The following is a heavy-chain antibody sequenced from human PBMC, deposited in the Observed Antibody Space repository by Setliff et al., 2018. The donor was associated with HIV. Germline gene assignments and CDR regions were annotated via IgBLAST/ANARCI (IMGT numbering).Heavy chain of an antibody. Sequence: PGGSLRLSCAASGFAFSGHQMSWVRQAPGKGLEWVAKIKQDGSDKYYVDSVKGRFTISRDNAKNSLYLQMNSLRAEDTAMYYCTRSKWGSGFDYWGQGTLVTVSS. CDR3: TRSKWGSGFDY. J-gene: IGHJ4*02. V-gene: IGHV3-7*01. CDR2: IKQDGSDK. D-gene: IGHD1-26*01. CDR1: GFAFSGHQ.